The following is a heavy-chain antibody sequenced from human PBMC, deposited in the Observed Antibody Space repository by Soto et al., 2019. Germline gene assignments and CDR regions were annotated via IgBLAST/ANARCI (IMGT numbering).Heavy chain of an antibody. Sequence: EVQLVESGGGLVQPGGSLRLSCAASGFTFSSYSMNWVRQAPGKGLEWVSYISSSSSTIYYADSVKGRFTISRDNAKNSLYLQMNSLRDEDTAVYYCARGTYYYDSSGPGRADYWGQGTLVTVSS. CDR3: ARGTYYYDSSGPGRADY. CDR2: ISSSSSTI. J-gene: IGHJ4*02. V-gene: IGHV3-48*02. D-gene: IGHD3-22*01. CDR1: GFTFSSYS.